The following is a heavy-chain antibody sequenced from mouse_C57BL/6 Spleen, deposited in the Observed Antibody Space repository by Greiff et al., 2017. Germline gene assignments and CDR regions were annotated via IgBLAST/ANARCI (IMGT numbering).Heavy chain of an antibody. Sequence: QVQLQQPGAELVKPGASVKLSCKASGYTFTSYWITWVKQRPGQGLEWIGDIYPGSGSTNYNEKFKNKTTLTVDTSSSTAYMQLSSLTSEDSAVYYCARQITTVVGYWGQGTTLTVSS. J-gene: IGHJ2*01. CDR3: ARQITTVVGY. D-gene: IGHD1-1*01. CDR2: IYPGSGST. CDR1: GYTFTSYW. V-gene: IGHV1-55*01.